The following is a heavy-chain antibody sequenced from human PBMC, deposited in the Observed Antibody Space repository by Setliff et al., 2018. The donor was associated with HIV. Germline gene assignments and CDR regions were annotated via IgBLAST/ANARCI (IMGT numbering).Heavy chain of an antibody. CDR1: GYTFINYG. D-gene: IGHD1-26*01. J-gene: IGHJ4*02. V-gene: IGHV1-2*02. Sequence: ASVKVSCKAYGYTFINYGITWVRQAPGQGLEWMGWINPNSGATNYAQKFQGRVTMTRDTSISTAYMELSSLRYDDTAVYYCARDTVRATFSDYWGQGTLVTVSS. CDR2: INPNSGAT. CDR3: ARDTVRATFSDY.